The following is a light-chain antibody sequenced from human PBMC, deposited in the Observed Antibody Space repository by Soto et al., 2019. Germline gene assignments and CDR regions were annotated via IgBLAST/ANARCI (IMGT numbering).Light chain of an antibody. Sequence: QSVLTQPPSASGTPGQRVTISCSGSSSDIGTNTVSWYQQVPGTAPKLLIYSNNQRPSGVPDRFSASKSGTSASLAISGLQYEDEAAYYCAAWDDSLNDRVFGTGTKVTVL. CDR2: SNN. J-gene: IGLJ1*01. CDR3: AAWDDSLNDRV. CDR1: SSDIGTNT. V-gene: IGLV1-44*01.